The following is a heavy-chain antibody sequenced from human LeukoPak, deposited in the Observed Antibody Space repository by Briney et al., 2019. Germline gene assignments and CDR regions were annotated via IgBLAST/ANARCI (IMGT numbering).Heavy chain of an antibody. CDR1: GYTFTSYY. CDR2: INPSGGST. Sequence: ASVKVSCKASGYTFTSYYMHWVRQAPGQGLEWMGIINPSGGSTSYAQKFQGRVTMTRDTSTSTVYMELSSLRSEDTAVYYCARTSRITNFESGFPHFDYWGQGTLVTVSS. J-gene: IGHJ4*02. CDR3: ARTSRITNFESGFPHFDY. D-gene: IGHD3-3*01. V-gene: IGHV1-46*01.